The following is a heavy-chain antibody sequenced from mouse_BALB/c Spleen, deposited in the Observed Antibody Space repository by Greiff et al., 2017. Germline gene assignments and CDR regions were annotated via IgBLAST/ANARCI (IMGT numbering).Heavy chain of an antibody. Sequence: EVKLMESGPGLVKPSQSLSLTCTVTGYSITSDYAWNWIRQFPGNKLEWMGSISYSGSTSYKPSLKSRISITRDTSKNQFFLQLNSLTTEDTATYYCARFLLRNYFDDWGQGTTLTVSS. CDR1: GYSITSDYA. D-gene: IGHD1-1*01. CDR3: ARFLLRNYFDD. V-gene: IGHV3-2*02. CDR2: ISYSGST. J-gene: IGHJ2*01.